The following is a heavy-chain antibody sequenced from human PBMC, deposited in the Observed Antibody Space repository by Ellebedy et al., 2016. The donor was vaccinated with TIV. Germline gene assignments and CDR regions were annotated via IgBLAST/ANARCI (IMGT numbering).Heavy chain of an antibody. CDR2: IHYRWRT. J-gene: IGHJ4*02. CDR1: GGSISSGSDF. V-gene: IGHV4-39*02. D-gene: IGHD3-10*01. Sequence: MPSETLSLTCTVSGGSISSGSDFWGWIRQPPGTGLEWIGSIHYRWRTDYHPSLKSRLTISVDTSKNHFSLKLSSVTTADTAVYYCARAAYGSGSSIFDYWGQGTLVTVSS. CDR3: ARAAYGSGSSIFDY.